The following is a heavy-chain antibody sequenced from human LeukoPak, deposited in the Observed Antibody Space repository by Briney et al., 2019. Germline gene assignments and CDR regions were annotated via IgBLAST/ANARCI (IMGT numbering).Heavy chain of an antibody. V-gene: IGHV3-21*06. D-gene: IGHD3-9*01. J-gene: IGHJ5*02. CDR1: GFIFSSYN. Sequence: PGGSLRLSYAASGFIFSSYNMNWVRQAPGKGLEWVSSINPNGDYIYYADSVKGRFTISRDNAKNSLYLQMTSLKAEDTAVYFCARGIGYFDWLFFSWGQGTLLTVSS. CDR2: INPNGDYI. CDR3: ARGIGYFDWLFFS.